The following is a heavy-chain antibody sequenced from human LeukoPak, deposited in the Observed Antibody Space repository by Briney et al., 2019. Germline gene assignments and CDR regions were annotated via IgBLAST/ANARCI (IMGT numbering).Heavy chain of an antibody. CDR3: ARDQNGGLSGNVGRLCASYYTYSYMDV. J-gene: IGHJ6*03. D-gene: IGHD3-3*01. CDR1: GYTFTLYY. Sequence: ASVKVSCKPSGYTFTLYYIHWVQQAPRQGLEWMGRVNHRDGDPTQQPRFQGRVTMTRDMSTTTVYMDQRSLRLEDTAVYFGARDQNGGLSGNVGRLCASYYTYSYMDVWGRGTTVTVSS. V-gene: IGHV1-46*01. CDR2: VNHRDGDP.